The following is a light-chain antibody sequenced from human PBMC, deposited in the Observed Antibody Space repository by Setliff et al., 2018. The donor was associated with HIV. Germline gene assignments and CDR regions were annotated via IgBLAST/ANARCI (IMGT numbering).Light chain of an antibody. CDR3: SSYTSISPLV. V-gene: IGLV2-14*03. CDR1: SSDVGGYNY. CDR2: DVT. J-gene: IGLJ1*01. Sequence: QSVLTQPASVSGSPGQSITISCTGTSSDVGGYNYVSWYQQHPGKAPKLMIYDVTHRPSGVSHRFSGSKSGNTASLTISGLQAEDEADYYCSSYTSISPLVFGSGTKVTVL.